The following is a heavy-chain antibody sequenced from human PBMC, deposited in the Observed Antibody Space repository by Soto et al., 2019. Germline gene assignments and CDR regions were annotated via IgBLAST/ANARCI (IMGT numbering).Heavy chain of an antibody. J-gene: IGHJ4*02. CDR1: GYTFRNFG. V-gene: IGHV1-18*01. CDR2: ISAYNANA. Sequence: QIQLLQSGAEVKKPGASVKVTCKASGYTFRNFGISGVRQAPGQGLEWMGWISAYNANANYAQKFQGRLTMTADTSTSTAHMELRSLRSDDTAVYYCARENSYFDYWGQGTLVTVSS. CDR3: ARENSYFDY.